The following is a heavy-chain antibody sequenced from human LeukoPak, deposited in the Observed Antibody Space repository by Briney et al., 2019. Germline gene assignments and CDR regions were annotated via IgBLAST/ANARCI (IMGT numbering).Heavy chain of an antibody. Sequence: PGGSLRLSCAASGFTFSSYWMSWVRQAPGKGLEWVANIKQDGSEKYYVDSVKGRFTISRDNAKNSLYLQMNSLRAEDTAVCYCARDSEGGYDYDPFFDYWGQGTLVTVSS. V-gene: IGHV3-7*01. J-gene: IGHJ4*02. D-gene: IGHD5-12*01. CDR2: IKQDGSEK. CDR3: ARDSEGGYDYDPFFDY. CDR1: GFTFSSYW.